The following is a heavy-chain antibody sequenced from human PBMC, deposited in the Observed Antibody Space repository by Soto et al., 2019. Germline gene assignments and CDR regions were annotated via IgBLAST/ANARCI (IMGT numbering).Heavy chain of an antibody. Sequence: SETLSLTCTVSGGSISSYYWSWIRQPPGKGLEWIGYIYYSGSTNYNPSLKSRVTISVDTSKNQFSLKLSSVTAADTAVYYCAREVLRFLEWLPEDWFDPWGQGTLVTSPQ. D-gene: IGHD3-3*01. V-gene: IGHV4-59*12. CDR2: IYYSGST. J-gene: IGHJ5*02. CDR1: GGSISSYY. CDR3: AREVLRFLEWLPEDWFDP.